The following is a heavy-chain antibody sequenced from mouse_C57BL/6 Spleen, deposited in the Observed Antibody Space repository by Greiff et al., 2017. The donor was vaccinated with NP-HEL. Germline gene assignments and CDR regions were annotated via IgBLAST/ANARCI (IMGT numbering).Heavy chain of an antibody. D-gene: IGHD1-1*01. J-gene: IGHJ4*01. CDR2: ISSGSSTI. Sequence: EVQVVESGGGLVKPGGSLKLSCAASGFTFSDYGMHWVRQAPEKGLEWVAYISSGSSTIYYADTVKGRFTISRDNAKNTLFLQMTSLRSEDTAMYYCARTLYYYGSSYDAMDYWGQGTSVTVSS. V-gene: IGHV5-17*01. CDR3: ARTLYYYGSSYDAMDY. CDR1: GFTFSDYG.